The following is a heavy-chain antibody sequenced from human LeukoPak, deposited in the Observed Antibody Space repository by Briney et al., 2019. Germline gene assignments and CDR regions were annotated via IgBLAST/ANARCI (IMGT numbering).Heavy chain of an antibody. J-gene: IGHJ4*02. V-gene: IGHV1-2*02. Sequence: ALVKVSCKASGYTFTGYYMHWVRQAPGQGLEWMGWINPNSGGTNYAQKFQGRVTMTRDTSISTAYMELSRLRSDDTAEYYCAREDDSSGYYLHYFDYWGQGTLVTVSS. CDR1: GYTFTGYY. D-gene: IGHD3-22*01. CDR2: INPNSGGT. CDR3: AREDDSSGYYLHYFDY.